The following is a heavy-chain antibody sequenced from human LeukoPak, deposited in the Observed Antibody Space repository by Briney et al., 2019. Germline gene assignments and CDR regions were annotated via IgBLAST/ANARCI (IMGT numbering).Heavy chain of an antibody. Sequence: SETLSLTCSVSGGSLSGYYWSWIRQTPGKGLAWIGYIYSSGTTNYNRALQSRVTISLDTAKNQFSLSVTSVTSTDTAMYFCARRISSWNVYIDKWGQGIQVTVSS. D-gene: IGHD1-1*01. J-gene: IGHJ4*02. CDR2: IYSSGTT. V-gene: IGHV4-59*12. CDR1: GGSLSGYY. CDR3: ARRISSWNVYIDK.